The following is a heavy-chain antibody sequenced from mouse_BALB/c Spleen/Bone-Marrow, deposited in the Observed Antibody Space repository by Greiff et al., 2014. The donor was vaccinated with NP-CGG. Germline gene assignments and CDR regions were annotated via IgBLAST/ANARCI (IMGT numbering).Heavy chain of an antibody. CDR2: IYPGDGDT. Sequence: VKLQESGAERVRPGSSVKISCKASGYAFSSYWMNWVKQRPGQGLEWIGQIYPGDGDTNYSGKFKGKATLTADKSSSTAYMQLSSLTSEDSAVYFCASAAAWFAYWGQGTLVTVSA. V-gene: IGHV1-80*01. CDR1: GYAFSSYW. J-gene: IGHJ3*01. CDR3: ASAAAWFAY.